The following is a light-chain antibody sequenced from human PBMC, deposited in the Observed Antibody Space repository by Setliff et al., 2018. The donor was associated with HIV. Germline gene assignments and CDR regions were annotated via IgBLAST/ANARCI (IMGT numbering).Light chain of an antibody. CDR2: DVS. CDR1: SSDVGTYNF. V-gene: IGLV2-14*01. Sequence: QSVLTQPASVSGSPGQSITISYTGSSSDVGTYNFVSWYQQHPGKAPKLMIYDVSNRASGVSNRFSGSKSGKTASLTISGLQAEDEADYYCSSYTTTYIYVFGTGTKV. CDR3: SSYTTTYIYV. J-gene: IGLJ1*01.